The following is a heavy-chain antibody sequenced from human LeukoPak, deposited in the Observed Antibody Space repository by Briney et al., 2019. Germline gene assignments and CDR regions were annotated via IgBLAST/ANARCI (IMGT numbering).Heavy chain of an antibody. CDR2: ISGDGGST. CDR3: AKDPEDIVLMVYAGDLFDH. V-gene: IGHV3-43*02. D-gene: IGHD2-8*01. J-gene: IGHJ5*02. CDR1: GFPLHHYA. Sequence: GSLRPSLAASGFPLHHYAMHRVPPAPGKGLEGVSLISGDGGSTYFPDSVKGRFTLSRDNSKNALYLQMNSLRTEDTALYYCAKDPEDIVLMVYAGDLFDHWGQGTLVTVSS.